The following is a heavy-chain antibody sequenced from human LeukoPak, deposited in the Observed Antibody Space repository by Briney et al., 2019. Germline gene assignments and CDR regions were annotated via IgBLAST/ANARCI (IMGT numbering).Heavy chain of an antibody. CDR1: GFTFSSYA. V-gene: IGHV3-23*01. Sequence: GGSLRLSCAASGFTFSSYAMSWVRQAPGKGLEWVSAISGSGGSTYYADSVKGRFTISRDNSKNTLYPQMNSLRAEDTAVYYCAKDRVSVYYYDSSGYYYFDYWGQGTLVTVSS. CDR2: ISGSGGST. D-gene: IGHD3-22*01. J-gene: IGHJ4*02. CDR3: AKDRVSVYYYDSSGYYYFDY.